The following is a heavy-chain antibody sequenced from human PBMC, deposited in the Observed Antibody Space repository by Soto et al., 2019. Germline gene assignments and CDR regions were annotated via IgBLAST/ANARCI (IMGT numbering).Heavy chain of an antibody. CDR2: ISAYNGNT. V-gene: IGHV1-18*01. J-gene: IGHJ4*02. CDR3: ARDSPPVDY. Sequence: QVQLVQSGAEVKKPGASVKVSCKASGYTFSSYGISWVRQAPGQGLEWMGWISAYNGNTNYAQKLKGRDTMTTDTSTSTANMELRSLRSDDTAVDYCARDSPPVDYWGQGTLVTVSS. CDR1: GYTFSSYG.